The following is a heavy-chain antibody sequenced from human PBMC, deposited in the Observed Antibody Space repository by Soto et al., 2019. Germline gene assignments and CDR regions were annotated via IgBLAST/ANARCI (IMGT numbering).Heavy chain of an antibody. Sequence: SETLSLTCTVSGGSISSGDYYWSWIRQPPGKGLEWIGYIYYSGSTYYNPSLKSRVTISVDTSKNQFSLKLSSVTAADTAVYYCARDLCSGGSCYSRYYYGMDVWGQGTTVTV. J-gene: IGHJ6*02. CDR3: ARDLCSGGSCYSRYYYGMDV. V-gene: IGHV4-30-4*01. D-gene: IGHD2-15*01. CDR1: GGSISSGDYY. CDR2: IYYSGST.